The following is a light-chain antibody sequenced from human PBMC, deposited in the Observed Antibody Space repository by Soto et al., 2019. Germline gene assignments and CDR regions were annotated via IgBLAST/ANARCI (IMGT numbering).Light chain of an antibody. CDR1: QSISNS. V-gene: IGKV1-39*01. CDR3: QQTYSPPWT. J-gene: IGKJ1*01. CDR2: AAS. Sequence: DIHISHSPSSLSASVGDRVTMTCRASQSISNSLNWYRQNPGRAPKLLIYAASTLQSGVSSRFSGGGSGADFTLTIASLQPEDFATYYCQQTYSPPWTFGQGTKVDIK.